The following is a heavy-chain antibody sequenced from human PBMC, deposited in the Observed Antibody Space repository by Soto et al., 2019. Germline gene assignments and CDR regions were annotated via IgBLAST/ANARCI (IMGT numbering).Heavy chain of an antibody. J-gene: IGHJ4*02. V-gene: IGHV1-46*01. D-gene: IGHD3-22*01. CDR2: INPSGGST. CDR3: AAHYYDSSGYHS. CDR1: GYTFTSYY. Sequence: ASSEVSCKASGYTFTSYYMHWVRQAPGQGLEWMGIINPSGGSTSYAQKFQGRVTMTRDTSTSTVYMELSSLRSEDTAVYYCAAHYYDSSGYHSWGQGTLVTVSS.